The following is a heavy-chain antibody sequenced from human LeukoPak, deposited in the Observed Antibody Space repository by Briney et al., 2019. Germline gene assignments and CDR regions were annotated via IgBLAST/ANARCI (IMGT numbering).Heavy chain of an antibody. V-gene: IGHV5-51*01. D-gene: IGHD3-22*01. J-gene: IGHJ4*02. Sequence: GESLKISCKGSGYSFTSYWIGWVRQMPGKGLEWMGIIYPGDSDTRYSPSFQGQVTISADKSISTAYLQWSSLKASDTAVYYCARLDTYYYDSSGYPTSYYFDYWGQGTLVTVSS. CDR1: GYSFTSYW. CDR2: IYPGDSDT. CDR3: ARLDTYYYDSSGYPTSYYFDY.